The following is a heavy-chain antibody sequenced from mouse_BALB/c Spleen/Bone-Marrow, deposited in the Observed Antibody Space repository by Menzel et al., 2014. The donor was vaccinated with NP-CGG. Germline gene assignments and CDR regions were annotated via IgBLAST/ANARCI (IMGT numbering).Heavy chain of an antibody. V-gene: IGHV1-14*01. CDR3: ARSLYGFDWYFDV. D-gene: IGHD2-2*01. CDR1: GCTFTSYV. CDR2: INPYNDGT. J-gene: IGHJ1*01. Sequence: EVQRVESGPELVKPGASVKMSCKASGCTFTSYVMHWVKRKPGQGLEWIGNINPYNDGTKYNEKFKGKATLTSDKFSSTAYMELGSLTSEDSAVYYCARSLYGFDWYFDVWGAGTTVTVSS.